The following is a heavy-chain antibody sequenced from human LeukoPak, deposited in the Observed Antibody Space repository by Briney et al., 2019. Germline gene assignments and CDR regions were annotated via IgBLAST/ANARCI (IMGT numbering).Heavy chain of an antibody. D-gene: IGHD6-13*01. V-gene: IGHV1-8*01. J-gene: IGHJ6*03. CDR3: ARILVSIAAAGDYYYMDV. CDR2: MNPNSGNT. CDR1: GYTFTSYD. Sequence: ASVKVSCKASGYTFTSYDLNWVRQATGQGLEWMGWMNPNSGNTGYAQKFQGRVTMTRNTSISTAYMELSRLRSEDTAVYYCARILVSIAAAGDYYYMDVWGKGTTVTVSS.